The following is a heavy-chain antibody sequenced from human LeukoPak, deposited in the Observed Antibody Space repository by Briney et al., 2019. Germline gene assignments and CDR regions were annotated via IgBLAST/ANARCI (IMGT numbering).Heavy chain of an antibody. J-gene: IGHJ4*02. D-gene: IGHD3-10*01. CDR1: GFTLSSYA. CDR2: IIGTGGSH. CDR3: AKGSSGTAMVAYYFDY. V-gene: IGHV3-23*01. Sequence: PAGSLRPSCAAAGFTLSSYATSWDRQAQGKGLEWVSAIIGTGGSHSYAGSVKGRFPISRDNYTNTLYVQRNIPRAEDTAVYYCAKGSSGTAMVAYYFDYWGQGTPVTVSS.